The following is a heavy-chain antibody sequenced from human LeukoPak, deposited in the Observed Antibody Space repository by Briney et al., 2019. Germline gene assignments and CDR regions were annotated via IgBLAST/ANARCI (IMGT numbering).Heavy chain of an antibody. Sequence: NPGGSLRLSCAASGSTFNSYSMNWFRQAPGKGLEWVSSISSSSDYIYYADSVKGRFTISRDNAKNSLYLQMKSLRAEDTAVYYCARGKTSQNIVTRKTYNWFDPWGQGTLVTVSS. D-gene: IGHD2/OR15-2a*01. CDR3: ARGKTSQNIVTRKTYNWFDP. CDR2: ISSSSDYI. CDR1: GSTFNSYS. J-gene: IGHJ5*02. V-gene: IGHV3-21*01.